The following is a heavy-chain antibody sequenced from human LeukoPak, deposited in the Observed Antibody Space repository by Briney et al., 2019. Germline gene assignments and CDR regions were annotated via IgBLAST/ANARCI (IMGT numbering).Heavy chain of an antibody. CDR3: ARDNSVGDTAWWFDP. V-gene: IGHV1-46*01. CDR2: INPSGSST. D-gene: IGHD1-26*01. Sequence: GASVKVSCKASGYTFTSHYMHWVRQAPGQGPEWMGLINPSGSSTLYAQKFQGRVTMTRDMSTTTDYMELSSLRSEDTAVYYCARDNSVGDTAWWFDPWGQGTLVTVSS. CDR1: GYTFTSHY. J-gene: IGHJ5*02.